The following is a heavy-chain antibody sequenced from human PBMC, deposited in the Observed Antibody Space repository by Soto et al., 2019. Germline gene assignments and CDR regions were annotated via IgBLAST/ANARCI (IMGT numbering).Heavy chain of an antibody. Sequence: PGESLKISCKGSGYDFSSYWIGWVRQMPGKGLEWMGVIYPGDSDTRYSPSLKGQVTISAAKSNSTASLQWSSLKASDTAMYYCARQDQLVRSAADYWGRGTLVTVSS. J-gene: IGHJ4*02. V-gene: IGHV5-51*01. CDR1: GYDFSSYW. D-gene: IGHD6-6*01. CDR2: IYPGDSDT. CDR3: ARQDQLVRSAADY.